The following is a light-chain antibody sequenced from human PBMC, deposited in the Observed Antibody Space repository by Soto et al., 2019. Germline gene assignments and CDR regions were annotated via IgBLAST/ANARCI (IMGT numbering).Light chain of an antibody. J-gene: IGLJ3*02. Sequence: QSVLTQPASVSGSPGQSITISCTGTSSDVGGYNYVSWFQHHPGKAPKLIIYEVSNRPSGVSNRFSGSKFGNTASLTISGLRAEDEADYYCSFYTISGVFGGGTQLTVL. CDR1: SSDVGGYNY. V-gene: IGLV2-14*01. CDR3: SFYTISGV. CDR2: EVS.